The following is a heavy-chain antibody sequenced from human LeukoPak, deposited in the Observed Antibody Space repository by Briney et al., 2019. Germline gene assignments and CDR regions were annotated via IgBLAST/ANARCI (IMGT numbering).Heavy chain of an antibody. D-gene: IGHD3-10*01. CDR2: ISSSSSYI. V-gene: IGHV3-21*01. CDR3: ARDFVLGRRGY. J-gene: IGHJ4*02. Sequence: GGSLRLSCVVSGFTFNRCWMNWVRRAPGKGLEWVSSISSSSSYIYYADSEKGRFTISRDNAKNSLYLQMNSLRAEDTAVYYCARDFVLGRRGYWGQGTLVTVSS. CDR1: GFTFNRCW.